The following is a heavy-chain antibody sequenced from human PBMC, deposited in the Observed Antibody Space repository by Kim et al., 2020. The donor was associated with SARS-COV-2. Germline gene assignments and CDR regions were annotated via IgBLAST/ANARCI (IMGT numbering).Heavy chain of an antibody. Sequence: GGSLRLSCAASGFTFSSYSMHWVRQAPGKRLEWVAGISYDGTNKYYADSVKGRFTISRDNSKNTLYLQMNSLRAEDTAVYYCARSPGGYHDSWGQGTLVTVSS. CDR1: GFTFSSYS. CDR2: ISYDGTNK. CDR3: ARSPGGYHDS. D-gene: IGHD6-25*01. J-gene: IGHJ5*01. V-gene: IGHV3-30-3*01.